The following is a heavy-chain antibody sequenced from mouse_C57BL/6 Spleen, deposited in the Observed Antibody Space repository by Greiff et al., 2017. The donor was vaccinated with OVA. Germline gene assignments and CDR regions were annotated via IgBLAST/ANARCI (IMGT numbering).Heavy chain of an antibody. CDR3: AKAIYYEYGFDY. D-gene: IGHD2-4*01. J-gene: IGHJ2*01. V-gene: IGHV5-16*01. CDR2: INYDGSST. CDR1: GFTFSDYY. Sequence: EVMLVESEGGLVQPGSSMKLSCTASGFTFSDYYMAWVRQVPEKGLEWVANINYDGSSTYYLDSLKSRFIISRDNAKNILYLQMSSLKSEDTATYYCAKAIYYEYGFDYWGQGTTLTVSS.